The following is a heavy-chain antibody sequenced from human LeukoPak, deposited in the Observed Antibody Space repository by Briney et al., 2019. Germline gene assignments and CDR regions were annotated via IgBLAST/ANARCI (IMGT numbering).Heavy chain of an antibody. D-gene: IGHD2-2*01. Sequence: EASVKVSCKASGYTFTSYGISWVRQAPGQGIGWMGWITVYSGHTNYAQKLQGRVTMTTDTSASTADMELRSLRSDDTAVYYCARDRETLGYCSSSTCLAAGSDYWGQGTLVTVSS. CDR1: GYTFTSYG. CDR3: ARDRETLGYCSSSTCLAAGSDY. V-gene: IGHV1-18*01. CDR2: ITVYSGHT. J-gene: IGHJ4*02.